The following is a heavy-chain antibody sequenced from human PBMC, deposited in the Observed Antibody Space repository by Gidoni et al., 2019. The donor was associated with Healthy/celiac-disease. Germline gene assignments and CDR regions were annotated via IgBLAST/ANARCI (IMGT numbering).Heavy chain of an antibody. V-gene: IGHV3-9*01. CDR3: AKDMGVAGTRSVYNWFDP. D-gene: IGHD6-19*01. CDR1: GFTFVVYA. CDR2: ISWNSGSI. Sequence: EVQLVESGGGLVQPGRSLRLSCAASGFTFVVYAMHWVRQAPGKGLEWVSGISWNSGSIGYADSVKGRFTISRDNAKNSLYLQMNSLRAEDTALYYCAKDMGVAGTRSVYNWFDPWGQGTLVTVSS. J-gene: IGHJ5*02.